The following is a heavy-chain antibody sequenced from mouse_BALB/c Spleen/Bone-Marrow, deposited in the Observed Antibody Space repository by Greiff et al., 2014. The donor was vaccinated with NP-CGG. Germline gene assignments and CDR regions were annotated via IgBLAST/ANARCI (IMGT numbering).Heavy chain of an antibody. CDR2: IYPGNGDT. V-gene: IGHV1-12*01. CDR3: ARNYYGYYYALDY. CDR1: SYTFTSYN. Sequence: VQLQQSGAELVKPGASVKMSCKASSYTFTSYNMHWVKQTPGQGLEWIGAIYPGNGDTSYNQKFKGKATLTADKSSSTAYMLLSSLTSEDSAVYYCARNYYGYYYALDYWGQGTSVTVSS. J-gene: IGHJ4*01. D-gene: IGHD1-1*01.